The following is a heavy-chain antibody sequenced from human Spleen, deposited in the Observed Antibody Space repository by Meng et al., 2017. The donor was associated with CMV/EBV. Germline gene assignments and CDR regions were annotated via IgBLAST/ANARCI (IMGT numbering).Heavy chain of an antibody. CDR1: GFTFSKFS. J-gene: IGHJ4*02. CDR2: IKNSGATI. CDR3: ARGHYYDSSSHNPFDY. V-gene: IGHV3-48*04. Sequence: GESLKISCAASGFTFSKFSMNWVRQPPGKGLEWISYIKNSGATIHYADSVKARFIISRDDAKSSLFLQMNSLRVEDTAVYYCARGHYYDSSSHNPFDYWGQGTLVTVSS. D-gene: IGHD3-22*01.